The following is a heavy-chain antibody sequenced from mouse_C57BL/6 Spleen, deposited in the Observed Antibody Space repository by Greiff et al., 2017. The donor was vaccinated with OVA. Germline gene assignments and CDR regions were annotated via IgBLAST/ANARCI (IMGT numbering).Heavy chain of an antibody. Sequence: EVKLMESGAELVRPGASVKLSCTASGFTFNDYYMHWVKQRPEQGLEWIGKIDPEDGDTDYAAKFQGKATMTADTSSNTAYLQLSSLTSEDTAVYYCTTGGLQFDYWGQGTTLTVSS. CDR2: IDPEDGDT. CDR3: TTGGLQFDY. J-gene: IGHJ2*01. CDR1: GFTFNDYY. V-gene: IGHV14-1*01.